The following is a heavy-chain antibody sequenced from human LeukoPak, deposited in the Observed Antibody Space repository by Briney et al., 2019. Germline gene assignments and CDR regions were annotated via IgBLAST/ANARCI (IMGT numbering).Heavy chain of an antibody. CDR1: GFTFSSYN. Sequence: GGSLRLSCAASGFTFSSYNMNWVRQAPGEGLVWLSSISTSSSYIYYADSVKGRFTNTRDNARNSLYLHMNSLRAEDTAVYYCARVDRHDRDTFDYWGQGTRVTVSS. D-gene: IGHD1-1*01. J-gene: IGHJ4*02. CDR3: ARVDRHDRDTFDY. V-gene: IGHV3-21*01. CDR2: ISTSSSYI.